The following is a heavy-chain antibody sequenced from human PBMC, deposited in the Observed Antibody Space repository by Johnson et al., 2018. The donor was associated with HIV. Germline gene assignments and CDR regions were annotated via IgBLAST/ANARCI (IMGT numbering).Heavy chain of an antibody. Sequence: QVQLVESGGGVVQPGGSLRLSCAASGFTFSSYGMHWVRQAPGKGLEGVAFIRYDGSNKYYADSVKGRFTISRDGSKNTLFLQMNSLRAEDTAVYYCARRCSSSSCSHGAFDIWGQGTMVTVSS. V-gene: IGHV3-30*02. CDR1: GFTFSSYG. D-gene: IGHD2-2*01. CDR3: ARRCSSSSCSHGAFDI. J-gene: IGHJ3*02. CDR2: IRYDGSNK.